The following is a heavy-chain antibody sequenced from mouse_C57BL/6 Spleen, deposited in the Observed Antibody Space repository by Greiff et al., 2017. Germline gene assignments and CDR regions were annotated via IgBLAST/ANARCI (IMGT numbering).Heavy chain of an antibody. CDR1: GFNIKDYY. D-gene: IGHD2-4*01. Sequence: VQLQQSGAELVKPGASVKLSCTASGFNIKDYYMHWVKQRTEQGLEWIGRIDPEDGETKYAPKFQGKATITADNSSNTAYMHLSSLTSEDTAVYYCARYDSQLYYFDYWGQSTTLTVSS. CDR3: ARYDSQLYYFDY. CDR2: IDPEDGET. V-gene: IGHV14-2*01. J-gene: IGHJ2*01.